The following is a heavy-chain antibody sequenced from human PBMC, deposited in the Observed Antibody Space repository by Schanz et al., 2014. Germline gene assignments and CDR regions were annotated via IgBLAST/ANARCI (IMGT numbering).Heavy chain of an antibody. CDR1: GYTFTDYS. V-gene: IGHV1-2*02. J-gene: IGHJ5*02. Sequence: QVQLVQSGAEVRKPGASVKVSCRASGYTFTDYSIHWLRQAPGQGLELMGWIKPNSGAAEYAQKFQGRVTMTRDTSIVTTYVELNRLTSDDTAIYYCARPFPAMVRARGNWFDPWGQGTLVIVSS. CDR3: ARPFPAMVRARGNWFDP. CDR2: IKPNSGAA. D-gene: IGHD3-10*01.